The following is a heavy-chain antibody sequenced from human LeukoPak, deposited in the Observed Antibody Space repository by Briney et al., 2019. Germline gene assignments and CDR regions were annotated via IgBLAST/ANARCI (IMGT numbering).Heavy chain of an antibody. Sequence: PSETLSLTCAVYGGSFSGYYWSWIRQPPGKGLEWIGEINHSGSTYYNPSLKSRVTISVDTSKNQFSLKLSSVTAADTAVYYCARVYYYYYYMDVWGKGTTVTISS. CDR1: GGSFSGYY. CDR3: ARVYYYYYYMDV. CDR2: INHSGST. J-gene: IGHJ6*03. V-gene: IGHV4-34*01.